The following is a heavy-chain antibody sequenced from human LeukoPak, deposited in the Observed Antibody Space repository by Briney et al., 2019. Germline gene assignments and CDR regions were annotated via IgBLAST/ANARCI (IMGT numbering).Heavy chain of an antibody. CDR1: GFTFSSYE. Sequence: GGSLRLSCAASGFTFSSYEMNWVRQAPGKGLEWVSYISSSGSTIYYADSVKGRFTISRDNAKNSLYLQMNSLRAEDTAVYYCARGGWELPKYYFDYWGQGTLVTVSS. V-gene: IGHV3-48*03. CDR2: ISSSGSTI. D-gene: IGHD1-26*01. CDR3: ARGGWELPKYYFDY. J-gene: IGHJ4*02.